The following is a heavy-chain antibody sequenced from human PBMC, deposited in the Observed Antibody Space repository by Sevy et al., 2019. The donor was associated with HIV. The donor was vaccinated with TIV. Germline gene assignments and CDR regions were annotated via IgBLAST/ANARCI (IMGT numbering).Heavy chain of an antibody. D-gene: IGHD3-22*01. CDR1: GFTFSSYA. Sequence: GGSLRLSCAASGFTFSSYAMSWVRQAPGKGLERVSAISGSGGSTYYADSVKGRFTISRDNSKNTLYLQMNSLRAEDTAVYYCAKYYYDSSGYYYPAEYFQHWGQGTLVTVSS. V-gene: IGHV3-23*01. CDR3: AKYYYDSSGYYYPAEYFQH. J-gene: IGHJ1*01. CDR2: ISGSGGST.